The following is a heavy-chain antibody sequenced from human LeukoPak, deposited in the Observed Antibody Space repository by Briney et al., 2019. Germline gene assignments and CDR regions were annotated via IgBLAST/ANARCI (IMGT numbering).Heavy chain of an antibody. J-gene: IGHJ5*02. CDR2: IYPGDSDT. CDR1: GSSFTSYW. CDR3: ARRGYCSSTSCLNWFDP. D-gene: IGHD2-2*01. Sequence: GESLKISCQGSGSSFTSYWIGWVRQLPGKGLEWMGIIYPGDSDTRYSSSFQGQVTISADKSISTAYLQWSSLKASDTAMYYCARRGYCSSTSCLNWFDPWGQGTLVTVSS. V-gene: IGHV5-51*01.